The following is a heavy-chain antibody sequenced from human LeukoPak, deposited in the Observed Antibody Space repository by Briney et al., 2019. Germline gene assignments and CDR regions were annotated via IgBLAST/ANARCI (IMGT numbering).Heavy chain of an antibody. Sequence: SETLSLTCAVYGGSFSGYYWSWIRQPPGKGLEWIGEVTHSGSTNYNPSLKSRVTISLDKSKNHFSLRLSSVTAADTAVYYCARDGRYSGPFDNWGQGTLVTVSS. V-gene: IGHV4-34*01. D-gene: IGHD6-19*01. CDR2: VTHSGST. J-gene: IGHJ4*02. CDR1: GGSFSGYY. CDR3: ARDGRYSGPFDN.